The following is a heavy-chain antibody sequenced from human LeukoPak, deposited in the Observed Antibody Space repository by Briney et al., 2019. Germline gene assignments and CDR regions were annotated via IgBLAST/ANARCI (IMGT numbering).Heavy chain of an antibody. CDR3: ARAPYYDSSALRY. CDR1: GFTFSSYA. Sequence: GGSLRLSCAASGFTFSSYAMHWVRQAPGKGLEYVSAISSSGGSTYYANSVKGRFTISRDNSKNTLYLQMGSLRAEDMAVYYCARAPYYDSSALRYWGQGTLVTVSS. J-gene: IGHJ4*02. V-gene: IGHV3-64*01. D-gene: IGHD3-22*01. CDR2: ISSSGGST.